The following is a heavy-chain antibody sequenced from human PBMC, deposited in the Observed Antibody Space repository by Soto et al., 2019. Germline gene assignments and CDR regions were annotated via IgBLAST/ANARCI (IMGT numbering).Heavy chain of an antibody. J-gene: IGHJ5*02. CDR1: GYSFTSYW. CDR3: ARRTEIYGSGSYYNSGFDP. V-gene: IGHV5-51*01. CDR2: IYPGDSDT. D-gene: IGHD3-10*01. Sequence: GESLKISCKGSGYSFTSYWIGWVRQMPGKGLEWMGIIYPGDSDTRYSPSFQGQVTISADKSISTAYLQWSSLKASDTAMYYCARRTEIYGSGSYYNSGFDPWGQGTLVTVSS.